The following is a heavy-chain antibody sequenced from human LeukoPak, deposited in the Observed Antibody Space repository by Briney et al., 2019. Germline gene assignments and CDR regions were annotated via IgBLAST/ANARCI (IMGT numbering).Heavy chain of an antibody. J-gene: IGHJ3*02. D-gene: IGHD2-21*02. CDR2: IYSGGST. CDR3: AREMAVTDGAFDI. Sequence: PGGSLRLSCAASGFTVSSNYMSWVRQAPGKGLEWVSVIYSGGSTYYADSVKGRFTISRDNSKNTLYLQMNSLRAEDTAVYYCAREMAVTDGAFDIWGQGTMVTVSS. CDR1: GFTVSSNY. V-gene: IGHV3-66*01.